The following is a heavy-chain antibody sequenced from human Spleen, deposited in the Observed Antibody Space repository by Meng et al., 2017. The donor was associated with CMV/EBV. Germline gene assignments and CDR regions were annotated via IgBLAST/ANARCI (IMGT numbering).Heavy chain of an antibody. CDR3: APGAFDF. V-gene: IGHV3-7*01. D-gene: IGHD3-10*01. CDR1: GFTFSSYA. Sequence: GGSLRLSCAASGFTFSSYAMTWVRQAPGKGLEWVANINLNGSEKYYVDSVKGRFTISRDNAKKSLFLEMNTLRAEDTAMYYCAPGAFDFWGQGTLVTVSS. CDR2: INLNGSEK. J-gene: IGHJ4*02.